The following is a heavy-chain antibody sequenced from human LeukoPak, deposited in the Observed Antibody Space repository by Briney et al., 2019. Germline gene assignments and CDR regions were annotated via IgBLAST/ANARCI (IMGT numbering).Heavy chain of an antibody. CDR2: TSYDGRLK. Sequence: GESLRLSCAVSGFTFSTHAMHWVRQAPGKGLEWVTVTSYDGRLKYYADSVKGRFTISIDSSKNTLFLQMTSLRPEDTAVYFCARASVSSWDMDVSGQGTTVTVFS. D-gene: IGHD6-13*01. V-gene: IGHV3-30*04. CDR1: GFTFSTHA. J-gene: IGHJ6*02. CDR3: ARASVSSWDMDV.